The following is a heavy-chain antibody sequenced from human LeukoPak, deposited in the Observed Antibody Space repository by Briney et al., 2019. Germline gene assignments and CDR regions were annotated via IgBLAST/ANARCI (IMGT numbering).Heavy chain of an antibody. J-gene: IGHJ6*02. CDR2: ISGDGGST. V-gene: IGHV3-43*02. Sequence: GGSLRLSCAAPGFMFHDYAIHWVRQAPGKGLEWVSLISGDGGSTFYADSVKGRFTISRDNAKNSLYLQMNSLRDEDTAVYYCARDPTGYGDYSYYYGMDVWGQGTTVTVSS. CDR1: GFMFHDYA. D-gene: IGHD4-17*01. CDR3: ARDPTGYGDYSYYYGMDV.